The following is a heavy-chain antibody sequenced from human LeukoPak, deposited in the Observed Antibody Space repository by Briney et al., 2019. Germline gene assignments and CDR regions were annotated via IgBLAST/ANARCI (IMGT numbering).Heavy chain of an antibody. Sequence: PGGSLRLSCAASGFTFSSYAMSWVRQAPGRGLEWVSAISGSGGSTYYADSVKGRFTISRDNSKNTLYLQMNSLRAEDTAVYYCAKDCSSTSCPFDYWGQGTLVTVSS. V-gene: IGHV3-23*01. D-gene: IGHD2-2*01. CDR2: ISGSGGST. CDR1: GFTFSSYA. J-gene: IGHJ4*02. CDR3: AKDCSSTSCPFDY.